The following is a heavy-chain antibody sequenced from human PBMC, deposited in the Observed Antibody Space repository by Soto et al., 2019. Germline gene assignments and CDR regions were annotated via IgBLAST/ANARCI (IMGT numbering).Heavy chain of an antibody. D-gene: IGHD3-22*01. J-gene: IGHJ4*02. Sequence: EVQLLESGGGLVQPGGSLRLSCAASGFTFSSYAMSWVRQAPGKGLEWVSAISGSGGSTYYADSVKGRFTISRDNSTNRLYLQMNSLRAEDTAVYYCAKDGYYYDSSGYYQFDYWGQGTLVTVSS. V-gene: IGHV3-23*01. CDR1: GFTFSSYA. CDR2: ISGSGGST. CDR3: AKDGYYYDSSGYYQFDY.